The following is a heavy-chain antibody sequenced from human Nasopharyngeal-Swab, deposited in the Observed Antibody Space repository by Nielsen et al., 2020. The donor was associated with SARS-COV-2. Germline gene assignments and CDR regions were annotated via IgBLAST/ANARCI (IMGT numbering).Heavy chain of an antibody. D-gene: IGHD3-10*01. CDR1: GFTVSSNY. CDR3: ARGPNMLLWFGEGYMDV. CDR2: IYSGGST. V-gene: IGHV3-53*01. Sequence: GGSLRLSCAASGFTVSSNYMSWVRQAPGKGLEWVSVIYSGGSTYYADSVKGRFTTSRDNSKNTLYLQMNSLRAEDTAVYYCARGPNMLLWFGEGYMDVWGKGTTVTVSS. J-gene: IGHJ6*03.